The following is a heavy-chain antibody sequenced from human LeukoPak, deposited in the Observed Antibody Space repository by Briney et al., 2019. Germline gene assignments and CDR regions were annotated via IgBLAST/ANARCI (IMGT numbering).Heavy chain of an antibody. CDR2: INPNSGGT. V-gene: IGHV1-2*02. J-gene: IGHJ4*02. D-gene: IGHD2-21*01. CDR1: GYTFTGYC. CDR3: ARVYHNCGGDCYPYFDY. Sequence: ASVKVSCKASGYTFTGYCMHWVRQAPGQGLEWMGWINPNSGGTNYAQKFQGRVTMTRDTSISTAYMELSRLRSDDTAVYYGARVYHNCGGDCYPYFDYWGQGTLVTVSS.